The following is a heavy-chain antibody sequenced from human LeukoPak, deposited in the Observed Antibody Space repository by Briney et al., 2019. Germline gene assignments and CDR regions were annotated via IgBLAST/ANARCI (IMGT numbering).Heavy chain of an antibody. CDR3: VRRIAATGTGGNYWYFDL. CDR2: IYYSGST. D-gene: IGHD6-13*01. CDR1: GGSISSGGYY. Sequence: SETLSLTCTVSGGSISSGGYYWSWIRQHPGKGLEWIGYIYYSGSTYYNPSLKSRVTISVDASKNQFSLKLSSVTAADTALYYCVRRIAATGTGGNYWYFDLWGRGTLVTVSS. J-gene: IGHJ2*01. V-gene: IGHV4-31*03.